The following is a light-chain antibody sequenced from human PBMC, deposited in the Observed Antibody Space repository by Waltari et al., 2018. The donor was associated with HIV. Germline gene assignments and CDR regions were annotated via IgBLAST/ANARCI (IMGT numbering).Light chain of an antibody. J-gene: IGKJ5*01. Sequence: EVVLTQSPATLSLSPGERATLSCRASQSVSDYLAWYQQKPGQAPRLLIYDASTRATGIPDRFSGSGSGTEFTLTITSLQSEDFAVYYCQQYNNWPPITFGQGTRLEIK. V-gene: IGKV3-15*01. CDR2: DAS. CDR3: QQYNNWPPIT. CDR1: QSVSDY.